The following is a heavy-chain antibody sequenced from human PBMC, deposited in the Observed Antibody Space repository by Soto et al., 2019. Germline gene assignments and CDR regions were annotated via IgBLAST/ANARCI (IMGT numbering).Heavy chain of an antibody. J-gene: IGHJ5*02. CDR1: GASSRSTDYY. Sequence: SETLSLTCTVSGASSRSTDYYWSWIRQAPGKGLEWIGYVYYTGSTYYNPSLMSRLTISVDTSKNQFSLKLTSVTAAETAVYYCVRTARQGAVAPHWFDRWGEGTQVTVSS. CDR2: VYYTGST. D-gene: IGHD2-21*02. V-gene: IGHV4-30-4*01. CDR3: VRTARQGAVAPHWFDR.